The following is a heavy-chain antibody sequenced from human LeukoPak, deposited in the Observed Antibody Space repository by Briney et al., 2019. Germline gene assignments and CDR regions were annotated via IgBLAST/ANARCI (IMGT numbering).Heavy chain of an antibody. J-gene: IGHJ4*02. D-gene: IGHD2-2*01. Sequence: PSETLSLTCTVSGGSISSYYWSWIRQPPGKGLEWIAYMSDIGSINYNPSLKSRVTISLDTSKNQFSLKLSSVTAADTAVYYCARAETNEYCSSTSCHGGRFDYWGQGTLVTVSS. V-gene: IGHV4-59*12. CDR2: MSDIGSI. CDR1: GGSISSYY. CDR3: ARAETNEYCSSTSCHGGRFDY.